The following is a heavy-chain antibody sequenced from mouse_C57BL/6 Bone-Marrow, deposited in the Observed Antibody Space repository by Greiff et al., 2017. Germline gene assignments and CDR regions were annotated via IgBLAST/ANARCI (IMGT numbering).Heavy chain of an antibody. D-gene: IGHD3-3*01. J-gene: IGHJ1*03. CDR3: ASGGPRFDV. Sequence: VQLQQSGPVLVKPGASVKMSCKASGYTFTDYYMNWVKQSHGKSLEWIGVINPYNGGTSYNQKFKGKATLTVDKSSSTAYMELNSLTSEDSAVYYCASGGPRFDVWGTGTTVTVSS. CDR1: GYTFTDYY. CDR2: INPYNGGT. V-gene: IGHV1-19*01.